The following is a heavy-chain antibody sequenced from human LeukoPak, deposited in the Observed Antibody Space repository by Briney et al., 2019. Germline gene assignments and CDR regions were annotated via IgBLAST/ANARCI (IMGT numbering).Heavy chain of an antibody. CDR3: ATELRILSWGVDAFDI. J-gene: IGHJ3*02. D-gene: IGHD3-10*01. Sequence: PGRSLRLSCAASGFNFNSYAVHWVRQAPGKGLEWVAFISYDGSNTYHADSVKGRFTISRDTSKTTVYLQMNSLRAEDTAVYYCATELRILSWGVDAFDIWGQGTMVTVRS. CDR1: GFNFNSYA. V-gene: IGHV3-30*04. CDR2: ISYDGSNT.